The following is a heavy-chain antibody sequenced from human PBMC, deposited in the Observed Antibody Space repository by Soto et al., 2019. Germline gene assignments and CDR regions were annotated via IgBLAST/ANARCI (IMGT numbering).Heavy chain of an antibody. CDR3: ARGSRYFFGLNWFDP. V-gene: IGHV4-31*03. Sequence: PSETLSLTCTVSGGSISSCGYYWSLIRQHPGKGLEWIEYIYYSGGTYYNPSLKSRVTISVDTSKNQFSLKLSSVTAADTAVYYCARGSRYFFGLNWFDPWGQGSLVTVSS. J-gene: IGHJ5*02. D-gene: IGHD3-9*01. CDR1: GGSISSCGYY. CDR2: IYYSGGT.